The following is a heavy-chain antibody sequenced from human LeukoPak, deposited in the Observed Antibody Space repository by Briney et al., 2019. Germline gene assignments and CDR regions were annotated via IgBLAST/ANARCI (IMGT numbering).Heavy chain of an antibody. J-gene: IGHJ5*02. CDR1: GFTFSDYY. V-gene: IGHV3-11*04. D-gene: IGHD6-6*01. Sequence: GGSLRLSCAASGFTFSDYYMSWIRQAPGKGLEWVSYISSSGSTIYYADSVRGRFTISRDNTKNSLFLQMNSLRAEVTAIYYCARDVGTSSNWYDPWGQGTLVTVSS. CDR3: ARDVGTSSNWYDP. CDR2: ISSSGSTI.